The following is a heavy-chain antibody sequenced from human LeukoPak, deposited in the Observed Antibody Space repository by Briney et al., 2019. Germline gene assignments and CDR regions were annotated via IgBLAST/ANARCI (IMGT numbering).Heavy chain of an antibody. J-gene: IGHJ6*02. CDR1: GGSISSSSYY. Sequence: PSEPLSLTCTVSGGSISSSSYYWGWIRQPPGKGLEWIGSIYYSGSTYYNPSLKSRVTISVDTSKNQFSLKLSSVTAADTAVYYCARDSGTAMRPATWYYGMDVWGQGTTVTVSS. CDR2: IYYSGST. V-gene: IGHV4-39*07. CDR3: ARDSGTAMRPATWYYGMDV. D-gene: IGHD5-18*01.